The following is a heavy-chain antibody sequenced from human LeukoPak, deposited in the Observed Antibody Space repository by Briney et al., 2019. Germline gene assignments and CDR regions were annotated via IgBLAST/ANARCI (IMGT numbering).Heavy chain of an antibody. CDR1: GGSISSSSYY. J-gene: IGHJ4*02. CDR2: IYYSGST. D-gene: IGHD3-22*01. Sequence: SETLSLTCTVSGGSISSSSYYWGWIRQPSGKGLEWIGTIYYSGSTYYNPFLKSRVTISVDTSKNQFSLKLSSVTAADTAVYYCARHARRDYYDSSGINWGQGTLVTVSS. V-gene: IGHV4-39*01. CDR3: ARHARRDYYDSSGIN.